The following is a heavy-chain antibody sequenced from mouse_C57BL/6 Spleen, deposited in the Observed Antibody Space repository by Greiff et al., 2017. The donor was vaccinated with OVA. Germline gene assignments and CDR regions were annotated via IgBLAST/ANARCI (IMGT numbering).Heavy chain of an antibody. CDR1: GYTFTSYW. J-gene: IGHJ2*01. CDR3: ARNDYGSSRGYFDY. Sequence: QVQLKQPGAELVMPGASVKLSCKASGYTFTSYWMHWVKQRPGQGLEWIGEIDPSDSYTNYNQKFKGKSTLTVDKSSSTAYMQLSSLTSEDSAVYYCARNDYGSSRGYFDYWGQGTTLTVSS. CDR2: IDPSDSYT. V-gene: IGHV1-69*01. D-gene: IGHD1-1*01.